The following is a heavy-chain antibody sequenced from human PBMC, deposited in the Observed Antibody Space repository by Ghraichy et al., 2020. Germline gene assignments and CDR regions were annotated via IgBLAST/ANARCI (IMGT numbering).Heavy chain of an antibody. CDR2: INRFGRT. J-gene: IGHJ4*02. Sequence: SQTLSLTCAVSGGSFGGYYWNLIRQPPGKGLERMGEINRFGRTNYNPSLGSRVTMSVDTFNKQFPLRLASVTAADTATYYCARGRYCGGDSCYPRPSPFDFWGQGTLVTVSS. D-gene: IGHD2-21*01. CDR3: ARGRYCGGDSCYPRPSPFDF. CDR1: GGSFGGYY. V-gene: IGHV4-34*01.